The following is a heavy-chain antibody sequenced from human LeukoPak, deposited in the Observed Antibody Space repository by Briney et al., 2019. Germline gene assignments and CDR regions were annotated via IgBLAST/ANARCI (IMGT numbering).Heavy chain of an antibody. CDR1: GGSISSGSYY. J-gene: IGHJ6*03. CDR2: IYTSGST. D-gene: IGHD3-10*01. Sequence: SQTLSLTCTVSGGSISSGSYYWSWIRQPAGKGLEWIGRIYTSGSTNYNPSLKSRVTISVDTPKNQFSLKLSSVTAADTAVYYCARGGSGSYYYYYYMDVWGKGTTVTVSS. V-gene: IGHV4-61*02. CDR3: ARGGSGSYYYYYYMDV.